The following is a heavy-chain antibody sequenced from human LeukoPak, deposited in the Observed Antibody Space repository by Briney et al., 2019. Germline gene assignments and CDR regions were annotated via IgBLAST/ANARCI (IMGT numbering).Heavy chain of an antibody. D-gene: IGHD3-22*01. CDR1: GFTFSDYT. V-gene: IGHV3-21*01. J-gene: IGHJ4*02. CDR3: ARGPHYYYDSSGSLDY. CDR2: ISSSSSYI. Sequence: AGGSLRLSCVASGFTFSDYTMNWVRQAPGKGLEWVSSISSSSSYIYYADSVKGRFTISRDNAKNSLYLQMNSLRAEDTAVYYCARGPHYYYDSSGSLDYWGQGTLVTVSS.